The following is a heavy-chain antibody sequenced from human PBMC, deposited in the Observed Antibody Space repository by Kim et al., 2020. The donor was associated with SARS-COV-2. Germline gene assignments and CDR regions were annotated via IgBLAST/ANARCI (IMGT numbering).Heavy chain of an antibody. CDR3: ARGFQYSYGNYYYYYYGMDV. CDR1: GGTFSSYA. J-gene: IGHJ6*02. Sequence: SVKVSCKASGGTFSSYAISWVRQDPGQGLEWMGGIIPIFGTANYAQKFQGRVTITADESTSTAYMELSSLRSEDTAVYYCARGFQYSYGNYYYYYYGMDVWGQGTTVTVSS. V-gene: IGHV1-69*13. D-gene: IGHD5-18*01. CDR2: IIPIFGTA.